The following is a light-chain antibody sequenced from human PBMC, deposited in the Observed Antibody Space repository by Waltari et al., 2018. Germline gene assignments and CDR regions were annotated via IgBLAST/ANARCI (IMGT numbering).Light chain of an antibody. J-gene: IGKJ1*01. V-gene: IGKV1-5*03. CDR3: QQYSRT. CDR2: KAS. Sequence: DIQMTQSPSTLSASVGDRVTITCRASQSISSWLAWYQQKPGKDPKLLIYKASSLESGVPSRFSGSGSGTEFTLTISSLQPDDFATYYCQQYSRTFGQGTKVEIK. CDR1: QSISSW.